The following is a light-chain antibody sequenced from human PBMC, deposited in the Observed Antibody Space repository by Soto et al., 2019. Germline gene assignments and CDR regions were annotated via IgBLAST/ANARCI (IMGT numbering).Light chain of an antibody. V-gene: IGKV2-28*01. CDR3: MQSLQTPIT. Sequence: DIVLTQSPLTLPVSLGEPASISCRAIRRLLQSNGYNYLDWFLQKPGQSPQLLVYLDSNRASGVPGRFSGSGSGTDVTLKISRVEAEDVGVYYCMQSLQTPITFGQGTRLEI. CDR2: LDS. CDR1: RRLLQSNGYNY. J-gene: IGKJ2*01.